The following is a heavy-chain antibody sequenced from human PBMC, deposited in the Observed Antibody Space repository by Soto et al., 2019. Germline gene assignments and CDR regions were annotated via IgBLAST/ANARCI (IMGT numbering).Heavy chain of an antibody. Sequence: QVQLVQSGPEVKTPGSSVKVSCQTSGGSFTAYAINWVRQAPGQRLEWVGGVVPAFNRPTYDVKFRGRVTIVLYFSACSIHCHKSDPASADKAFDYYPILAHNSNSLSNDFWGQGPLVTVSP. CDR3: PILAHNSNSLSNDF. V-gene: IGHV1-69*05. D-gene: IGHD3-10*01. CDR2: VVPAFNRP. CDR1: GGSFTAYA. J-gene: IGHJ4*02.